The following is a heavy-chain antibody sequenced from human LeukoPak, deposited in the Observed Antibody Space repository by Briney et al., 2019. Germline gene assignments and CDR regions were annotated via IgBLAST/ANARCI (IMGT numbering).Heavy chain of an antibody. V-gene: IGHV4-4*07. Sequence: SETLSLTCTVSGDSISGYYWSWIRQPAGKGLEWIGRIYTSGSTNYNPSLKSRVTVSLDTSKNQFSLKLSSVTAADTAVYYCARADPDGYVGYWGQGTLVTVSS. CDR1: GDSISGYY. D-gene: IGHD5-24*01. CDR2: IYTSGST. J-gene: IGHJ4*02. CDR3: ARADPDGYVGY.